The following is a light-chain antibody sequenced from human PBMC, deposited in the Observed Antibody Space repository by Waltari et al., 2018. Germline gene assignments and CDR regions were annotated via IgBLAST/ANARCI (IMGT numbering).Light chain of an antibody. Sequence: SYDLTQSPSVSVSPGQTARITCSGDKLEDQYANWYQQKAGQSPVLIIYQDTKRPLGIPAPCSGSSSGNTSTLTIGGTQSLDEADYFCQVWDTTTAVFGGGTKVTVL. CDR3: QVWDTTTAV. CDR2: QDT. V-gene: IGLV3-1*01. J-gene: IGLJ3*02. CDR1: KLEDQY.